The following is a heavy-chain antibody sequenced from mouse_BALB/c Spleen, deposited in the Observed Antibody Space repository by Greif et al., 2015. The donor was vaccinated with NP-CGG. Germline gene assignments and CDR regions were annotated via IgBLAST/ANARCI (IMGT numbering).Heavy chain of an antibody. V-gene: IGHV14-3*02. CDR1: GFTIKDTY. CDR3: ARRGNYGGFED. Sequence: VQLQQSWAALVQPGASVTLSCTASGFTIKDTYMHWVKQRPEPGLAWIGRIDPANGNTTYAPQFPGKATLTADTSSNTAYLQLSSLTSEDTAVYDCARRGNYGGFEDGGAGTTVTVAS. D-gene: IGHD1-1*01. J-gene: IGHJ1*01. CDR2: IDPANGNT.